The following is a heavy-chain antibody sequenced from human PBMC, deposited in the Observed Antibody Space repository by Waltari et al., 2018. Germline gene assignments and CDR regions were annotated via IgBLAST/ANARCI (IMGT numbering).Heavy chain of an antibody. CDR3: ASRDGYKSFDY. J-gene: IGHJ4*02. Sequence: QVQLVQSGAEVKKPGSSVKVSCKASGGTFSSYAISWVRQAPGQGLEWMGGINPNSGGTNYAQKFQGRVTMTRDTSISTAYMELSSLRSEDTAVYYCASRDGYKSFDYWGQGTLVTVSS. CDR2: INPNSGGT. CDR1: GGTFSSYA. V-gene: IGHV1-2*02. D-gene: IGHD5-12*01.